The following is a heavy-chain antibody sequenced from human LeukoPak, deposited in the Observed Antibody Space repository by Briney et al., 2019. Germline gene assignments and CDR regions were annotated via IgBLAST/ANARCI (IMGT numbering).Heavy chain of an antibody. J-gene: IGHJ4*02. D-gene: IGHD6-19*01. CDR1: GFTFSTSW. V-gene: IGHV3-7*01. CDR3: TRDSGRFRLDY. CDR2: IKEDGSET. Sequence: GGSLRLSCAASGFTFSTSWMNWIRQAPGKGLEWVASIKEDGSETYYADSVKGRFTVSRDNAKNSLFLQMNSLRVEDTAVYYCTRDSGRFRLDYWGQGVLVTVS.